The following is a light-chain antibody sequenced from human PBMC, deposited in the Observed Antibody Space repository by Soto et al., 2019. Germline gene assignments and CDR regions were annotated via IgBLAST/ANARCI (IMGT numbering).Light chain of an antibody. CDR1: SADIGAFNY. J-gene: IGLJ1*01. CDR3: SSFTNSSPLGV. Sequence: QSVLTQPASVSGSPGQSITISCAGTSADIGAFNYVSWYQHHPGKVTKLLIFDVSDRPSGVSTRFSASKSANTASLTITGLQAEDEADYYCSSFTNSSPLGVFGTGTKVTVL. V-gene: IGLV2-14*03. CDR2: DVS.